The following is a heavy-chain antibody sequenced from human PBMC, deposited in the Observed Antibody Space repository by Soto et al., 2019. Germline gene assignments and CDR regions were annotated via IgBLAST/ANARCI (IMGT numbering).Heavy chain of an antibody. Sequence: ASVKVSCKASGYSFPSYIMHWVRQAPGQRLKWMGWINAGNGNTKYSQKFQGRVTITADESTSTAYMELSSLRSEDTAVYYCARTGYSSSWYPPKSYYYYGMDVWGQGTTVTVSS. D-gene: IGHD6-13*01. J-gene: IGHJ6*02. CDR1: GYSFPSYI. V-gene: IGHV1-3*01. CDR2: INAGNGNT. CDR3: ARTGYSSSWYPPKSYYYYGMDV.